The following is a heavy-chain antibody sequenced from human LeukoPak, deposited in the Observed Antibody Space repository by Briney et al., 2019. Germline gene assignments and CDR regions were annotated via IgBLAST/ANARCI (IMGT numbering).Heavy chain of an antibody. CDR3: ARDLGRSGIGVVIYWYFDL. J-gene: IGHJ2*01. D-gene: IGHD3-22*01. CDR2: ISYDGSIK. V-gene: IGHV3-30-3*01. CDR1: GFPFSSYS. Sequence: GRSLRLSCAASGFPFSSYSIHWVRQAPGKGLEWVAVISYDGSIKYYADSVKGRFTISRDNSKNTLLLQLNSLKAEDTAVYYCARDLGRSGIGVVIYWYFDLWGRGTLVTVSP.